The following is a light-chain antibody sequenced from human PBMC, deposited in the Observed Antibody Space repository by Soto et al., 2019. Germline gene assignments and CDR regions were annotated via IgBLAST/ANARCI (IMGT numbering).Light chain of an antibody. CDR3: QQYNSCPRP. CDR1: QGISSW. V-gene: IGKV1-5*01. Sequence: MTQSPATLSVSPGDRDTITCRASQGISSWLAWYQQKPGKAPRLLIYDASSLESGVPYRFSGSGSGTEFTLTITSLQPDDFAVYYCQQYNSCPRPFGQGTKVDIK. CDR2: DAS. J-gene: IGKJ1*01.